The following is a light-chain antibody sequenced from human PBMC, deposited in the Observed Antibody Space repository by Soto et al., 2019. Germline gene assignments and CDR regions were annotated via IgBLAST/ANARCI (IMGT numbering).Light chain of an antibody. J-gene: IGKJ1*01. V-gene: IGKV3-11*01. Sequence: EIVLTQSPATLSLPPGKRTTLSCRASQSVSSYLAWYQQKPGQAPRLLIYDASNRATGIPARFSGSGSGTDFTLTISILEPEDFGVWYGEQRSKRKTFGQGTKE. CDR3: EQRSKRKT. CDR2: DAS. CDR1: QSVSSY.